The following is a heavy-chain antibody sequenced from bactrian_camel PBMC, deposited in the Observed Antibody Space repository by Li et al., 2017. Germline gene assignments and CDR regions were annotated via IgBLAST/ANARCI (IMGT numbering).Heavy chain of an antibody. CDR3: VRSLMSDSSF. V-gene: IGHV3S1*01. J-gene: IGHJ4*01. CDR1: GFTFTDYW. Sequence: HVQLVESGGGLVQPGRSLRLSCAASGFTFTDYWMYWVRQAAGKGLEWVSTITSAGSVTYYGDSVKGRFTASRDNAKNTIYLQMNSLEPEDTAVYYCVRSLMSDSSFWGQGTQVTVS. D-gene: IGHD4*01. CDR2: ITSAGSVT.